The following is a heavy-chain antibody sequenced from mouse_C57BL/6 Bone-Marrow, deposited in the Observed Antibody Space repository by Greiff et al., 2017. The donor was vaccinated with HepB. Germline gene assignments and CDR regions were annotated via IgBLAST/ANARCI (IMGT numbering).Heavy chain of an antibody. CDR1: EYEFPSHD. J-gene: IGHJ1*03. CDR3: ARGVTGTDWYFDV. Sequence: DVMLVESGGGLVQPGESLKLSCESNEYEFPSHDMSWVRKTPEKRLELVAAINSDGGSTYYPDTMERRFIISRDNTKKTLYLQMSSLRSEDTALYYCARGVTGTDWYFDVWGTGTTVTVSS. CDR2: INSDGGST. D-gene: IGHD4-1*01. V-gene: IGHV5-2*01.